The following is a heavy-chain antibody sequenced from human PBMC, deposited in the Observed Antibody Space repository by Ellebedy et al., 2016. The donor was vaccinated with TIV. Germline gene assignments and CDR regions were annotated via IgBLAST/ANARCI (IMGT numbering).Heavy chain of an antibody. J-gene: IGHJ3*02. CDR3: ARENDAFDI. V-gene: IGHV4-4*07. Sequence: SETLSLTXTVSGNSISSSYWAWIRQSADKRLEWIGRVSFDGHSNYNPSLQSRVTLSVDTSKNHFSLKLTSVTAADTAVYFCARENDAFDIWGQGTMVTVSS. CDR2: VSFDGHS. CDR1: GNSISSSY.